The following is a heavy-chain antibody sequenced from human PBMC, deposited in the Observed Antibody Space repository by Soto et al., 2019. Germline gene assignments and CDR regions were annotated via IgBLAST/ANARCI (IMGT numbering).Heavy chain of an antibody. J-gene: IGHJ5*02. CDR2: INDDGSST. V-gene: IGHV3-74*03. Sequence: LSCAASGFTFSRHWMHWVLQTPGKGPVWVSRINDDGSSTKYADSVKGRFAIARDNAKNTVFLQMSSLRAEDTAVYYCAREVIAATGTIRWFDPWGQGSMVTVSS. CDR3: AREVIAATGTIRWFDP. CDR1: GFTFSRHW. D-gene: IGHD6-25*01.